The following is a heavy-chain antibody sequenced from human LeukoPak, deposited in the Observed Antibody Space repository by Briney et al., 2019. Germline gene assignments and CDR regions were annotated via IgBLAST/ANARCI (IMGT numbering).Heavy chain of an antibody. CDR3: AKDRTSGSHTGDY. CDR2: ISYDGSNK. CDR1: GFTFSSYG. Sequence: GGSLRLSCAASGFTFSSYGMHRVCQAPGKGLEWVAVISYDGSNKYYADSVKGRFTISRDNSKNTLYLQMNSLRAEDTAVYYCAKDRTSGSHTGDYWGQGTLVTVSS. V-gene: IGHV3-30*18. D-gene: IGHD1-26*01. J-gene: IGHJ4*02.